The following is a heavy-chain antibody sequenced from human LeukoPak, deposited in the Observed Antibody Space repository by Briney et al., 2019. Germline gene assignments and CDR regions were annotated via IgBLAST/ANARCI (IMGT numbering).Heavy chain of an antibody. Sequence: SETLSLTCTVSGGSISAFFWTWIRQSAGKGLEWIGRIYMGTTYYNPSVESRATISVDTSNNRFSLKLTSLTAADTAVYYCARGTEMTSSSGYYSFDYWGRGSLVTVSS. CDR3: ARGTEMTSSSGYYSFDY. V-gene: IGHV4-4*07. CDR1: GGSISAFF. CDR2: IYMGTT. J-gene: IGHJ4*02. D-gene: IGHD3-22*01.